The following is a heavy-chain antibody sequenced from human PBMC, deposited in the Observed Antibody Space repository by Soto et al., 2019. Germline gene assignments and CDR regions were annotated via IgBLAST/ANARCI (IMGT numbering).Heavy chain of an antibody. Sequence: PGGSLRLSCAASGFTFSSYGMHWVRQAPGKGLEWVAVISYDGSNKYYADSVNGRFTISRDNSKNTLYLQMNSLRAEDTAVYYCQSLWQLAPLWGQGTLVTVSS. V-gene: IGHV3-30*03. CDR1: GFTFSSYG. J-gene: IGHJ4*02. CDR3: QSLWQLAPL. CDR2: ISYDGSNK. D-gene: IGHD6-13*01.